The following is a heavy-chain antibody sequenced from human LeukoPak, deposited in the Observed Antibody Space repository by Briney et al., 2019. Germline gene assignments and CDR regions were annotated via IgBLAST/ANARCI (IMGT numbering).Heavy chain of an antibody. Sequence: SVKVSCKASGGTFSSYAISWVRQAPGQGLEWMGRIIPILGIANYAQKFQGRVTITADKSTSTAYMELSSLRSEDTAVYYCARGDYGDFHFDYWGQGTLVPVSS. J-gene: IGHJ4*02. D-gene: IGHD4-17*01. CDR3: ARGDYGDFHFDY. CDR2: IIPILGIA. CDR1: GGTFSSYA. V-gene: IGHV1-69*04.